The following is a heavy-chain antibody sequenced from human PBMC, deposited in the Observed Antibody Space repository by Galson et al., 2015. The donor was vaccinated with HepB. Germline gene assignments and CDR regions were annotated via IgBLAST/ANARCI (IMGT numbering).Heavy chain of an antibody. CDR1: GFTFSTFG. CDR3: AKDGGTEFDY. Sequence: SLRLSCAASGFTFSTFGMHWVRQAPGKGLEWVAFVRYEGSNKYYADSVKGRFSISRDNSKNTLHLQMNSLRAEDTAVYYCAKDGGTEFDYWGQGTLVTVSS. J-gene: IGHJ4*02. V-gene: IGHV3-30*02. CDR2: VRYEGSNK.